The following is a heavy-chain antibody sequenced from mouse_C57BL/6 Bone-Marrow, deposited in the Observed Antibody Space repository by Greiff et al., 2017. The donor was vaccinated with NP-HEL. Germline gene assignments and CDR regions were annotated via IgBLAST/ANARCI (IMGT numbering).Heavy chain of an antibody. Sequence: QVQLQQSGAELVKPGASVKISCKASGYAFSSYWMTWVKQRPGKGLEWIGQIYSGDGDTNYNGKFKGKATLTADNSSSTANMQLRSLASEDSAVASCARGGNWGQGTTLTVSS. J-gene: IGHJ2*01. CDR3: ARGGN. CDR2: IYSGDGDT. V-gene: IGHV1-80*01. CDR1: GYAFSSYW.